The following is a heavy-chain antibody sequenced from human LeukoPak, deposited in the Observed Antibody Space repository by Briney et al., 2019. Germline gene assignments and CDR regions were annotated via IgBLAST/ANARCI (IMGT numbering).Heavy chain of an antibody. J-gene: IGHJ4*02. D-gene: IGHD6-13*01. Sequence: HTGGSLRLSCAASGFTFSGYGMHWVRQAPGKGLEWVAFLRYDGSNKYYTDSVKGRFTISRDNSKNALYLQMNSLRAEDTAVYYCTKDYSYSSSWGGTFDYWGQGTLVTVSS. CDR3: TKDYSYSSSWGGTFDY. CDR2: LRYDGSNK. V-gene: IGHV3-30*02. CDR1: GFTFSGYG.